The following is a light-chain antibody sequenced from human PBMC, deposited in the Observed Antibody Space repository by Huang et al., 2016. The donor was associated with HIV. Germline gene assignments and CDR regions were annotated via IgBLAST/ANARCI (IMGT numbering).Light chain of an antibody. CDR2: AAS. Sequence: IQLTQSPSSLSASVGDRVTITCRASQGIYSYLAWYQQQPGKAPKLLIYAASTLQSGVPSRFSGSGSGTDFTLTISSLRPEDFATYYCQQLIYYPVTFGGGTKVEIK. CDR1: QGIYSY. J-gene: IGKJ4*01. V-gene: IGKV1-9*01. CDR3: QQLIYYPVT.